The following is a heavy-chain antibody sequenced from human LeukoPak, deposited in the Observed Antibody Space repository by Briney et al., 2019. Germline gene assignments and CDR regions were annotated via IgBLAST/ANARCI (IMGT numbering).Heavy chain of an antibody. Sequence: GASVKVSCKASGYTFTGYYMHWVRQAPGQGLEWMGWINPNSGGTNYAQKFQGRVTMTRDTSISTAYMELSRLRSDDTAVYYCARSYLNYGSGSYSHFDYWGQGTLVTVSS. CDR3: ARSYLNYGSGSYSHFDY. CDR1: GYTFTGYY. V-gene: IGHV1-2*02. D-gene: IGHD3-10*01. CDR2: INPNSGGT. J-gene: IGHJ4*02.